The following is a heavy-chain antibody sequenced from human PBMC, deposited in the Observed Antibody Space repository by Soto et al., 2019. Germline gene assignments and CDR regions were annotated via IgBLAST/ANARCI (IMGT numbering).Heavy chain of an antibody. CDR1: GFSFSGSA. Sequence: GGSLRLSCAAXGFSFSGSAMQWVRQASGKGLEWVGRIRSKVNSYATAYAASVKDRFTISRDDSKNTAYLQMNSLKTEDTAVYYCTRYSYNSGRHFDYWGQGTLVTVSS. J-gene: IGHJ4*02. D-gene: IGHD6-19*01. V-gene: IGHV3-73*01. CDR2: IRSKVNSYAT. CDR3: TRYSYNSGRHFDY.